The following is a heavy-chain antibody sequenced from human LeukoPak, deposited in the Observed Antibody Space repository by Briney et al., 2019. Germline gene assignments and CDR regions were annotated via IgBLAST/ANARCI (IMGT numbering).Heavy chain of an antibody. CDR1: GFTFDDYA. CDR3: AKDGSSSLRWFDP. V-gene: IGHV3-9*01. Sequence: GGSLRLPCAASGFTFDDYAMHWVRQAPGKGLEWVSGISWNSGSIGYADSVKGRFTISRDNAKNSLYLQMNSLRAEDTALYYCAKDGSSSLRWFDPWGQGTLVTVSS. CDR2: ISWNSGSI. D-gene: IGHD6-13*01. J-gene: IGHJ5*02.